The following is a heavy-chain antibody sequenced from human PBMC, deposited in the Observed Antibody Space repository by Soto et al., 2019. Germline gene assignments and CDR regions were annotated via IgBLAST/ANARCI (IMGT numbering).Heavy chain of an antibody. CDR2: INPNSGGT. D-gene: IGHD3-9*01. CDR1: GYTFTGYY. J-gene: IGHJ1*01. Sequence: VASVKVSCKASGYTFTGYYMHWVLQAPGQGLEWMGWINPNSGGTNYAQKFQGRVTMTRDTSISTAYMELSRLRSDDTAVYYCARSDDILTGHEYFQHWGQGTLVTVSS. V-gene: IGHV1-2*02. CDR3: ARSDDILTGHEYFQH.